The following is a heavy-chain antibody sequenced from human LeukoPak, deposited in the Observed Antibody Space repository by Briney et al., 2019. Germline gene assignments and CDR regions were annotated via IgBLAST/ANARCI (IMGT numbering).Heavy chain of an antibody. D-gene: IGHD6-13*01. CDR3: ARGSSSWYYFDY. CDR1: GFTFSSYG. J-gene: IGHJ4*02. V-gene: IGHV3-20*04. CDR2: ISWNSGSI. Sequence: GGSLRLSCAASGFTFSSYGMSWVRQAPGKGLEWVSGISWNSGSIGYADSVKGRFTISRDNAKNSLYLQMNSLRAEDTAVYYCARGSSSWYYFDYWGQGTLITVSS.